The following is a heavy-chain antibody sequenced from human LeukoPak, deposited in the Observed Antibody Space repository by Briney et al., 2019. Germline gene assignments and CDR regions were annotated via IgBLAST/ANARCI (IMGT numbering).Heavy chain of an antibody. CDR2: MNPNSGNT. J-gene: IGHJ6*02. D-gene: IGHD2-2*01. CDR3: ARGTGYCSSTSCYPSCHYYGMDV. Sequence: ASVKVSCTASGYTFTSYDINWVRQATGQGLEWMGWMNPNSGNTGHAQKFQGRVTMTRNTSISTAYMELSSLRSEDTAVYYCARGTGYCSSTSCYPSCHYYGMDVWGQGTTVTVSS. V-gene: IGHV1-8*01. CDR1: GYTFTSYD.